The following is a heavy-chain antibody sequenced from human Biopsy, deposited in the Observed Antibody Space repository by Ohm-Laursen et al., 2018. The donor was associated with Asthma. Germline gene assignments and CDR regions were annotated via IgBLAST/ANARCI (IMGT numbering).Heavy chain of an antibody. CDR2: ISYGGKT. Sequence: SETLSLTCTVSAGAMTPTSHYWDWIRQAPGKGLEWIGYISYGGKTSYNPSLKTRATISRDTSKNQFSLKLTPVTAADPAVYFCARRITIFGVVQKDHGMDAWGQGTTVIFSS. J-gene: IGHJ6*02. CDR1: AGAMTPTSHY. D-gene: IGHD3-3*01. CDR3: ARRITIFGVVQKDHGMDA. V-gene: IGHV4-39*01.